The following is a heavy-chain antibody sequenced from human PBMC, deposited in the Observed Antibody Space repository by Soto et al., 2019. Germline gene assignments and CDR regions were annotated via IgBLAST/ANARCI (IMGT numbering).Heavy chain of an antibody. CDR1: GFTFSSYS. Sequence: GGSLRLSCAASGFTFSSYSMNWVRQAPGKGLEWVSSISSSSSYIYYADSVKGRFTISRDNAKNSLYLQMNSLRAEDTAVYYCARGQVGDIDMDVWGKGTTVTVSS. D-gene: IGHD2-15*01. V-gene: IGHV3-21*01. CDR3: ARGQVGDIDMDV. J-gene: IGHJ6*03. CDR2: ISSSSSYI.